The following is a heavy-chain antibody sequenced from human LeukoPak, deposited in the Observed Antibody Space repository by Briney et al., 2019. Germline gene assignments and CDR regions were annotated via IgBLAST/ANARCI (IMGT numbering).Heavy chain of an antibody. J-gene: IGHJ3*01. CDR2: ISGSGGST. CDR1: GFTFSSYA. Sequence: GGSLRLSCAASGFTFSSYAISWVRQAPGKGLEWVSAISGSGGSTYYADSVKGRFTISRDNSKNTLYLQMNSLRAEDTAVYYCARYKPRRDDNTGAFDVWGQGAMVTVSS. CDR3: ARYKPRRDDNTGAFDV. V-gene: IGHV3-23*01. D-gene: IGHD5-24*01.